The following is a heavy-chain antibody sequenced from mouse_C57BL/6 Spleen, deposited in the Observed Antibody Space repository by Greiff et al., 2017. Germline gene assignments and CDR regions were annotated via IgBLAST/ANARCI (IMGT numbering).Heavy chain of an antibody. CDR1: GYTFTSSW. V-gene: IGHV1-55*01. CDR3: ARGPFYAMDY. Sequence: VQLQQPGAELVKPGASVQMSCTASGYTFTSSWITWVKQRPGQGLEWIGDIYPVSGSTNYNEKFNSKATLTVDTSSSTAYKQLSSLTYEDSAVYYWARGPFYAMDYWGQGTSVTVSS. J-gene: IGHJ4*01. CDR2: IYPVSGST.